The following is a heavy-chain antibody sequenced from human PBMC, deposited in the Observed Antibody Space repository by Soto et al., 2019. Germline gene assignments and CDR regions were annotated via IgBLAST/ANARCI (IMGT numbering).Heavy chain of an antibody. CDR3: ARHDFWSGYSDS. CDR2: ISAYNDNI. Sequence: QVQLVQSGAEVEKPGASVKVSCKTSGYTFTSYGITWVRQAPGQGLEWMGWISAYNDNINYAQRLQGRVTMTTDTSTSTAYMELRSLRSDDTAVYYCARHDFWSGYSDSWGQGTLVTVSS. D-gene: IGHD3-3*01. J-gene: IGHJ5*01. V-gene: IGHV1-18*01. CDR1: GYTFTSYG.